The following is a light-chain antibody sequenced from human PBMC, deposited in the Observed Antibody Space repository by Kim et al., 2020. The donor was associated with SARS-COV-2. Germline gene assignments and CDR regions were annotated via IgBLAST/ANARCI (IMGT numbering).Light chain of an antibody. V-gene: IGKV3-20*01. Sequence: EILLTQSPNTLSLSPGENVTLSCRASQSVSSNYLAWYHQKPGQAPRLLIYGASRRATGIPDRFTGSGSGTDFTLTISRLEPEDFAVYYCQHYGSSLPLTFGGGTKVDIK. CDR3: QHYGSSLPLT. CDR2: GAS. CDR1: QSVSSNY. J-gene: IGKJ4*01.